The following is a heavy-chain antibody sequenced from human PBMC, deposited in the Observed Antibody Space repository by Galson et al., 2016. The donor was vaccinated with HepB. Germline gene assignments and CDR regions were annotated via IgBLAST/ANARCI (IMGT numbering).Heavy chain of an antibody. CDR1: GFSFSNYA. J-gene: IGHJ2*01. CDR3: VTYYYNFWSGYSDWYFDL. Sequence: SLRLSCAGSGFSFSNYAMSWVRQAPGKGLEYVSGISSDGGSTNYADSVKGRFTISRDNSKTTLYIQMSSLRAEDTAVYYCVTYYYNFWSGYSDWYFDLWGRGTLVIVSS. CDR2: ISSDGGST. V-gene: IGHV3-64D*06. D-gene: IGHD3-3*01.